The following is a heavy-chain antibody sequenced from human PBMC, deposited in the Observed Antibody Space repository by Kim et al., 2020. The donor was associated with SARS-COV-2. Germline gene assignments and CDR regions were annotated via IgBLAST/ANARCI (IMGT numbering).Heavy chain of an antibody. CDR3: AKDSSHYRFFDF. D-gene: IGHD6-6*01. J-gene: IGHJ4*02. CDR2: INGVGSNT. CDR1: GISFNSYA. V-gene: IGHV3-23*01. Sequence: GGSLRLSCVASGISFNSYAMSWVRQAPGKGLEWVSAINGVGSNTFYATSVKGRFTISRDNSKNTLYLHMNGLRPEDTAVYFCAKDSSHYRFFDFWGQGTLVPVSS.